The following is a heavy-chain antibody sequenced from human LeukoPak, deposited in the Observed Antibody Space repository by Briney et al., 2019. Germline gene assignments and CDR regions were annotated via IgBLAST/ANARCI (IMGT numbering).Heavy chain of an antibody. CDR2: INPNSGGT. J-gene: IGHJ6*03. CDR1: GYTFTGYY. V-gene: IGHV1-2*02. D-gene: IGHD6-13*01. Sequence: ASVKVSCKASGYTFTGYYMHWVRQAPGQGLEWMGWINPNSGGTNYAQKFQGRVTMTRDTSISTAYMELSSLRSEDTAVYYCARGKLVSVPYYYYMDVWGKGTTVTISS. CDR3: ARGKLVSVPYYYYMDV.